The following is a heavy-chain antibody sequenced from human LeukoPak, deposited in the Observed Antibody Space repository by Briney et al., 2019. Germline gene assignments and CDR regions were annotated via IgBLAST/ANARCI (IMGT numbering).Heavy chain of an antibody. V-gene: IGHV4-59*08. Sequence: PSETLSLTCTVSGGSISSYYWSWIRQPPGKGLEWIGYIYYSGSTNYNPSLKSRVTISVDTSKNQFSLKLSSVTAADTAVYYCARHFTGEVDYWGQGTLVTVSS. D-gene: IGHD7-27*01. CDR2: IYYSGST. CDR1: GGSISSYY. J-gene: IGHJ4*02. CDR3: ARHFTGEVDY.